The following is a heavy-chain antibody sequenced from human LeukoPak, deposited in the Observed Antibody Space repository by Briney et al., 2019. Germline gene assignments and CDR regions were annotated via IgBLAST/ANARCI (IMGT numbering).Heavy chain of an antibody. V-gene: IGHV4-59*01. CDR1: GGSISSYY. CDR3: ARGPFTIFIGMDV. Sequence: PSETLSLTCTVSGGSISSYYWSWIRQPPGKGLEWIGYIYYSGSTNYNPSLKSRVTISVDTSKNQFSLKLSSVTAADTAVYYCARGPFTIFIGMDVWGQGTRSPSP. D-gene: IGHD3-3*01. J-gene: IGHJ6*02. CDR2: IYYSGST.